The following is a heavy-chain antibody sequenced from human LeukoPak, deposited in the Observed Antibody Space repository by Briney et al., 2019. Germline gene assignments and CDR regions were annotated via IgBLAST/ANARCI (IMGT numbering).Heavy chain of an antibody. Sequence: PSETLSLTCAVYGGSFSGYYWSWIRQPPGKGLEWIGEINHSGSTNYNPSLKSRVTISVDTSKNQFSLKLSSVTAADTAVYYCARGRGYSSSTRRGFDYWGQGTLVTVSS. CDR3: ARGRGYSSSTRRGFDY. J-gene: IGHJ4*02. CDR2: INHSGST. CDR1: GGSFSGYY. D-gene: IGHD6-6*01. V-gene: IGHV4-34*01.